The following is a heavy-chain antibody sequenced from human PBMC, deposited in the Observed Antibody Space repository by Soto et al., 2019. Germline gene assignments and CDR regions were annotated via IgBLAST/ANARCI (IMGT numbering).Heavy chain of an antibody. D-gene: IGHD3-9*01. CDR2: IYYSGST. CDR1: GGSISSGGYY. J-gene: IGHJ3*02. Sequence: QVQLQESGPGLVKPSQTLSLTCTVSGGSISSGGYYWSWIRQHPGKGLEWIGYIYYSGSTYYNPSLKSRVTISVDTSKNQFSLKLSSVTAADTAVYYCARDILTGYSNDAFDIWGQGTMVTVSP. V-gene: IGHV4-31*03. CDR3: ARDILTGYSNDAFDI.